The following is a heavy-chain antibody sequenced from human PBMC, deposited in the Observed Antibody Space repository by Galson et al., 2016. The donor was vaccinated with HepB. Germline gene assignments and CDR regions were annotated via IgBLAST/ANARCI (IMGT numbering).Heavy chain of an antibody. CDR1: GFIFSNYG. Sequence: LRLSCAGSGFIFSNYGMHWVRQAPGKGLEWVAADSMDGRRKFYADSVRGRFTISRDNSNNMLFLQMDSLRPDDTAVYYCAKRHEFCPPVGCSVDYWGQGTLVSVSS. V-gene: IGHV3-30*18. CDR2: DSMDGRRK. J-gene: IGHJ4*02. D-gene: IGHD3-10*02. CDR3: AKRHEFCPPVGCSVDY.